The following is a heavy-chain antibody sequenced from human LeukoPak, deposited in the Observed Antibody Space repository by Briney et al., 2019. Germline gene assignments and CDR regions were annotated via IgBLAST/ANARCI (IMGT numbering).Heavy chain of an antibody. D-gene: IGHD3-3*01. CDR3: ARDLEPHYYYYYMDV. CDR2: IIPIFGTA. CDR1: GGTFSSYA. V-gene: IGHV1-69*05. J-gene: IGHJ6*03. Sequence: ASVKVSCKASGGTFSSYAISWVRQAPGQGLEWMGGIIPIFGTANYAQKFQGRVTITTDESTSTAYMELSSLRSEDTAVYYCARDLEPHYYYYYMDVWGKGTTVTVSS.